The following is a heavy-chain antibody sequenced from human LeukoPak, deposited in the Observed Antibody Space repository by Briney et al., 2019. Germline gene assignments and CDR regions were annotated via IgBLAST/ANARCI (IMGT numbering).Heavy chain of an antibody. V-gene: IGHV4-34*01. Sequence: SETLSLTCAVYGGSFSGYYWSWIRQPPGKGLEWIGEINHSGSTNYNPSLKSRVTISVDTSKNQFSLKLSSVTAADTAVYYCARGRNHPYYYGMDVWSQGTTVTVSS. CDR2: INHSGST. D-gene: IGHD1-14*01. J-gene: IGHJ6*02. CDR1: GGSFSGYY. CDR3: ARGRNHPYYYGMDV.